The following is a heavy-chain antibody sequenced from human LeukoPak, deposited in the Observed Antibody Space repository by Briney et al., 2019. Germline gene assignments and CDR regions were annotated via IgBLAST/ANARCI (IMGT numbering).Heavy chain of an antibody. V-gene: IGHV1-8*01. CDR1: GYPFTTWE. D-gene: IGHD1-14*01. CDR2: VHPNSGNT. Sequence: SSVKVSCKTSGYPFTTWEINWVRQAAGQGLEWMGWVHPNSGNTAYAQKFQGRVTMTRDTSISTAYMELSGLRSDDTAVYFCARGPRNDPWGQGTLVTVSS. J-gene: IGHJ5*02. CDR3: ARGPRNDP.